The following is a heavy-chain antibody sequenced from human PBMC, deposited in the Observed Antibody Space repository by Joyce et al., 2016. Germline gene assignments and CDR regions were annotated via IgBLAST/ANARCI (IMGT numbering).Heavy chain of an antibody. Sequence: QLQLQESGPGLVKPSETLSLTCSVSGAPITSSSYYWGWIRQPPGKGLEWLGSMYYRGSSFYNPSLKSRVSRSVDTSKNQLSRKLNSVTTADTALFYCVRVKGPDDYVANWGQGTLVTVSS. CDR2: MYYRGSS. J-gene: IGHJ4*02. CDR1: GAPITSSSYY. V-gene: IGHV4-39*07. CDR3: VRVKGPDDYVAN. D-gene: IGHD4-17*01.